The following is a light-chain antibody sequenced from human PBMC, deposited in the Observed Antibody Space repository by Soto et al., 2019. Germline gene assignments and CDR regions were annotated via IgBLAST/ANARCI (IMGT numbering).Light chain of an antibody. Sequence: QSVLTQPRSASGSPGQSVTISCTGTSSDVGRYNYVSWYQQHPGKAPKLMISEVNKRASGVPGRFSGSKSGNTASLTVSGLQAEDEADYYCSSYAGTPFVFGTGTKVTVL. CDR3: SSYAGTPFV. CDR1: SSDVGRYNY. CDR2: EVN. V-gene: IGLV2-8*01. J-gene: IGLJ1*01.